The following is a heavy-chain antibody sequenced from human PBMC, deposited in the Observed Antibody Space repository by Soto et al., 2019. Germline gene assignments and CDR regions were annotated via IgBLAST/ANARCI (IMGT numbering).Heavy chain of an antibody. J-gene: IGHJ4*02. CDR2: IKQDGSEK. CDR1: GFTFSSYW. Sequence: GGSLRLSCAASGFTFSSYWMSWVRQAPGKGLEWVANIKQDGSEKYYVDSVKGRFTISRDNAKNSLYLQMNSLRAEDTAVYYCARNSRGSYYPFDYWGQGTLVTVSS. D-gene: IGHD1-26*01. V-gene: IGHV3-7*03. CDR3: ARNSRGSYYPFDY.